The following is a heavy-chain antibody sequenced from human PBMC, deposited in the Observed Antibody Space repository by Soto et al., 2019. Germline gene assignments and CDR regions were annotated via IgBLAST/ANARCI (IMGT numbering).Heavy chain of an antibody. CDR1: GGSFSGYY. Sequence: PSETLSLTCAVYGGSFSGYYWSWIRQPPGKGLEWIGEINHSGSTNYNPSLKSRVTISVDTSKNQFSLKLSSVTAADTAVYYCARVSRRCIVVVVAAGGGPLYNWFDPWGQGTLVTVSS. D-gene: IGHD2-15*01. V-gene: IGHV4-34*01. CDR2: INHSGST. CDR3: ARVSRRCIVVVVAAGGGPLYNWFDP. J-gene: IGHJ5*02.